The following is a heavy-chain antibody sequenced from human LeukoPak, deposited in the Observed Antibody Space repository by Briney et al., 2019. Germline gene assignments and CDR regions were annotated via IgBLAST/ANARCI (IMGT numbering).Heavy chain of an antibody. CDR1: GFMFNTYW. J-gene: IGHJ6*02. D-gene: IGHD2-2*02. V-gene: IGHV3-7*01. CDR3: ARRGLSSISCYSCRYYYGMDV. Sequence: RAGGSLRLSCAASGFMFNTYWMSWVRQAPGKGLEWVANIKQDGSEKYYVDSVKGRFTIPRDNAKNSLFLQINSLRAEDTAVYYCARRGLSSISCYSCRYYYGMDVWGQGTTVTVSS. CDR2: IKQDGSEK.